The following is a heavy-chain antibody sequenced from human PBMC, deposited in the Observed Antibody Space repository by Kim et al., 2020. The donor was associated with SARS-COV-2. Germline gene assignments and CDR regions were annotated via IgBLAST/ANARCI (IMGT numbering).Heavy chain of an antibody. Sequence: SVKGRFTISRDNAKNSLYLQMNSLRDEGTAVYYCARDRDSSGWFLTNMDYWGQGTLVTVSS. D-gene: IGHD6-19*01. V-gene: IGHV3-48*02. J-gene: IGHJ4*02. CDR3: ARDRDSSGWFLTNMDY.